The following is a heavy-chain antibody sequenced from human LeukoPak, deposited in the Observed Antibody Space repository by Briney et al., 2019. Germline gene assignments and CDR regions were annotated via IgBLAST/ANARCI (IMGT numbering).Heavy chain of an antibody. Sequence: GKSLKISCKGSGYSFTSNWIGWVRQMPGKGLEWMGIIFPADSDTRYSPSFQGQVTISADKSISTAYLQWSSLKASDTAMYYCATLAVAGSGTFDYWGQGTLVTVSS. V-gene: IGHV5-51*01. CDR1: GYSFTSNW. CDR2: IFPADSDT. CDR3: ATLAVAGSGTFDY. D-gene: IGHD6-19*01. J-gene: IGHJ4*02.